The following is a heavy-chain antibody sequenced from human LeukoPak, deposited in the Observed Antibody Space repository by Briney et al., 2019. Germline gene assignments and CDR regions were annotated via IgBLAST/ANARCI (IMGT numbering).Heavy chain of an antibody. Sequence: GGSLRLSCAASGFMFSSYAMSWVRQAPGKGLEWVAVISYDGSNKYYADSVKGRFTISRDNSKNTLYLQMNSLRAEDTAVYYYAKDGLCGGDCYSYFDYWGQGTLVTVSS. CDR3: AKDGLCGGDCYSYFDY. J-gene: IGHJ4*02. D-gene: IGHD2-21*02. CDR1: GFMFSSYA. CDR2: ISYDGSNK. V-gene: IGHV3-30*18.